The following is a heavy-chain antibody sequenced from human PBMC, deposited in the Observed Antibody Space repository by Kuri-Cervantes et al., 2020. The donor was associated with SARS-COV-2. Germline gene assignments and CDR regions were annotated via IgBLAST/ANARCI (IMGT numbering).Heavy chain of an antibody. D-gene: IGHD2-2*01. J-gene: IGHJ4*02. CDR2: IKQDGSEK. CDR3: ARKIEGFIGYCSSTSCPIDY. Sequence: LSLTCAASGFTFSSYWMSWVRQAPGKGLEWVANIKQDGSEKYYVDSVKGRFTISRDNAKNSLYLQMNSLRAEDTAVYYCARKIEGFIGYCSSTSCPIDYWGQGTLVTVSS. CDR1: GFTFSSYW. V-gene: IGHV3-7*01.